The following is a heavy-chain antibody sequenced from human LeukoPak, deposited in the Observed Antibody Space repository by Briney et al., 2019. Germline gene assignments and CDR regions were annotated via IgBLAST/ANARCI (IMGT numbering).Heavy chain of an antibody. CDR3: ARDPYYGGYPS. D-gene: IGHD3-10*01. CDR1: GYTFTGYY. J-gene: IGHJ4*02. CDR2: INPSGGST. Sequence: ASVKVSCKASGYTFTGYYMHWVRQAPGQGLKWMGIINPSGGSTSYAQKFQGRVTMTRDTSTSTVYMELSSLRSEDTAVYYCARDPYYGGYPSWGQGTLVTVSS. V-gene: IGHV1-46*01.